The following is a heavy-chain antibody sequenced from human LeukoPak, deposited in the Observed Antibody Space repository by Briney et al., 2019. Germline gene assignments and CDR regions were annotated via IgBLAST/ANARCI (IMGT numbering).Heavy chain of an antibody. Sequence: GGSLRLSCAASGFTFNDYYMSWIRQAPGKGLEWLSYINIGGTNTHYADSMKGRFTISRDNAKKSLYLEMNNLRAEDTAVYYCATDGAGFDTWGQGVLVTVSS. CDR3: ATDGAGFDT. CDR2: INIGGTNT. J-gene: IGHJ5*02. V-gene: IGHV3-11*01. CDR1: GFTFNDYY.